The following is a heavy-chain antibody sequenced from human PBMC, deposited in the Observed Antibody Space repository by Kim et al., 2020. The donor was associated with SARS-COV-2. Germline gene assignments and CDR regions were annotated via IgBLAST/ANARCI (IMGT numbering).Heavy chain of an antibody. CDR1: GGSISSSSYY. V-gene: IGHV4-39*07. CDR3: ARSLPQFDY. J-gene: IGHJ4*02. Sequence: SETLSLTCTVSGGSISSSSYYWGWIRQPPGKGLEWIGSIYYSGSTYYNPSLKSRVTISVDTSKNQFSLKLSSVTAADTAVYYCARSLPQFDYWGQGTLVTVSS. CDR2: IYYSGST.